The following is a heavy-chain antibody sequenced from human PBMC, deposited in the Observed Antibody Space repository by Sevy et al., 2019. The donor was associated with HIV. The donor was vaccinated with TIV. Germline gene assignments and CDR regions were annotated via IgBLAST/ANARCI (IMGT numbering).Heavy chain of an antibody. Sequence: SETLSLTCTVSGGSISGHYWSWIQQSPGKGLEWIGYIYNVGDTRYNPSLKSRVTISMATSKNQFSLHLNSVTAADTAVYYCARRAPALAGNWFDPWGQGTLVTVSS. J-gene: IGHJ5*02. D-gene: IGHD2-2*01. CDR1: GGSISGHY. V-gene: IGHV4-59*11. CDR3: ARRAPALAGNWFDP. CDR2: IYNVGDT.